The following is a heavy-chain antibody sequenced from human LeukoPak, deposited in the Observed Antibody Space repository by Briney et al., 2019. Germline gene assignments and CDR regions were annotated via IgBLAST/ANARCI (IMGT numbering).Heavy chain of an antibody. CDR3: AKDRRPTYYSDSSGYYFRDAFDM. D-gene: IGHD3-22*01. CDR1: GFTFSSYS. V-gene: IGHV3-23*01. Sequence: GGSLRLSCAASGFTFSSYSMNWVRQAPGKGLEWVSGMSGGGSTYYADSVKGRFTISRDNSKNTLYLRMNSLRTEDTAVYYCAKDRRPTYYSDSSGYYFRDAFDMWGQGTMVTVSS. J-gene: IGHJ3*02. CDR2: MSGGGST.